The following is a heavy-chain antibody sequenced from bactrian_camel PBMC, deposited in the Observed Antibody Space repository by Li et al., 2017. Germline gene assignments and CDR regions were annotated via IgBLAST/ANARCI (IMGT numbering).Heavy chain of an antibody. J-gene: IGHJ4*01. Sequence: VQLVESGGGLVQPGGSLRLSCAASGFTFSDYTMTWVRQAPGKGLVWVSDINSSGRSTNYADSVKGRFTITRDKARDLVYLQMNGLQPEDTGMYFCAADQLYGTCRDVLDFPARGQGTQVTVS. D-gene: IGHD6*01. CDR1: GFTFSDYT. CDR2: INSSGRST. CDR3: AADQLYGTCRDVLDFPA. V-gene: IGHV3S40*01.